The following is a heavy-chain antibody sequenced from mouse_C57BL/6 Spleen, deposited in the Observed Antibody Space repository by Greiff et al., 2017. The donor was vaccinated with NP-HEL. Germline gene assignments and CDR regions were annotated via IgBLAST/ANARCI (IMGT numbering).Heavy chain of an antibody. D-gene: IGHD1-1*01. V-gene: IGHV5-17*01. CDR2: ISSGSSTI. CDR1: GFTFSDYG. CDR3: ARPGGYYGSSPTTFAY. J-gene: IGHJ3*01. Sequence: EVMLVESGGGLVKPGGSLKLSCAASGFTFSDYGMHWVRQAPEKGLEWVAYISSGSSTIYYADTVKGRFTISRDNAKNTLFLQMTSLRSEDTAMYYCARPGGYYGSSPTTFAYWGQGTLVTVSA.